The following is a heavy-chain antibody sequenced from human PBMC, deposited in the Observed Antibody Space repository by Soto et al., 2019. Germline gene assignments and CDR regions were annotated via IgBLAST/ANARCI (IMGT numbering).Heavy chain of an antibody. V-gene: IGHV1-18*04. Sequence: ASVKVSCKASGYIFTTYSITWVRQAPGQGLEWMGWVSASNGKTNYAQKFEDRVTMTTDTSTTTAYMELRSLRSDDTAVYYCAREAFGVQASSFDPWGQGTLVTVS. D-gene: IGHD2-2*01. J-gene: IGHJ5*02. CDR2: VSASNGKT. CDR3: AREAFGVQASSFDP. CDR1: GYIFTTYS.